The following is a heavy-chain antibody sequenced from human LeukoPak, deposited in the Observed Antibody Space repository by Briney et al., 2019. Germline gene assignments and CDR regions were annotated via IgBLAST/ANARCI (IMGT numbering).Heavy chain of an antibody. CDR1: GGSISSYY. D-gene: IGHD3-3*01. CDR3: ARDAYDFWSGYLFDP. CDR2: IYYSGST. J-gene: IGHJ5*02. V-gene: IGHV4-59*12. Sequence: PSETLSLTCTVSGGSISSYYWSWIRQPPGKGLEWIGYIYYSGSTNYNPSLKSRVTISVDTSKNQFSLKLSSVTAADTAVYYCARDAYDFWSGYLFDPWGQGTLVTVSS.